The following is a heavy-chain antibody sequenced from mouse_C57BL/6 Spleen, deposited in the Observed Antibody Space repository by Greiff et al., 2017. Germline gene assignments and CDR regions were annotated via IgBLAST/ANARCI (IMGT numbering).Heavy chain of an antibody. J-gene: IGHJ4*01. V-gene: IGHV5-4*01. CDR1: GFTFSSYA. CDR2: ISDGGSYT. D-gene: IGHD2-4*01. Sequence: EVQVVESGGGLVKPGGSLKLSCAASGFTFSSYAMSWVRQTPEKRLEWVATISDGGSYTYYPDNVKGRFTISRDNAKNNLYLQMSHLKSEDTAMYYCARDYDYEYAMDYWGQGTSVTVSS. CDR3: ARDYDYEYAMDY.